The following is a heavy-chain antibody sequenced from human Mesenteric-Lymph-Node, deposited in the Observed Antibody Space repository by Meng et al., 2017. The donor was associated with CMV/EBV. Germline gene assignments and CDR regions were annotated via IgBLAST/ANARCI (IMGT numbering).Heavy chain of an antibody. V-gene: IGHV5-51*01. CDR3: ARHPGLALAGTHSDY. D-gene: IGHD6-13*01. J-gene: IGHJ4*02. CDR1: GYTFTSYW. Sequence: GGSLRLSCKASGYTFTSYWIAWVRQMPGKGLEWMGVIYPGDSDTTYSPSFQGQVTISADKSISTAYLQWSSLKASDTAMYYCARHPGLALAGTHSDYWGQGTLVTVSS. CDR2: IYPGDSDT.